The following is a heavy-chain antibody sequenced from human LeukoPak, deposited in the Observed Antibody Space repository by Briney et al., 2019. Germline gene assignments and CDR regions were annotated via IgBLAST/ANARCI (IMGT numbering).Heavy chain of an antibody. CDR1: GFPFSDYD. V-gene: IGHV3-13*01. J-gene: IGHJ3*02. Sequence: GGSLRLSCAVSGFPFSDYDMHWVRQGAGKGLEWVSAISIGGDTYYPGSVKGRFTISRENAKNSFYLQMNNLRVGDTAIYYCARAHVGAGLAFDIWGQGTMVTVSS. CDR2: ISIGGDT. D-gene: IGHD1-26*01. CDR3: ARAHVGAGLAFDI.